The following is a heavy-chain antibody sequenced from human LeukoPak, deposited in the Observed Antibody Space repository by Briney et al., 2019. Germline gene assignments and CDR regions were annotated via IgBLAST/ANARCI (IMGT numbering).Heavy chain of an antibody. D-gene: IGHD2-2*01. CDR3: ARGGGWAYCSSTSCLFPHY. Sequence: GTSVKVSCKASGYTFTGYYMHWVRQAPGQGLEWMGWINPNSGGTNYAQKFQGRVTMTRDTSISTAYMELSRLRSDDTAVYYCARGGGWAYCSSTSCLFPHYWGQGTLVTVSS. CDR1: GYTFTGYY. J-gene: IGHJ4*02. CDR2: INPNSGGT. V-gene: IGHV1-2*02.